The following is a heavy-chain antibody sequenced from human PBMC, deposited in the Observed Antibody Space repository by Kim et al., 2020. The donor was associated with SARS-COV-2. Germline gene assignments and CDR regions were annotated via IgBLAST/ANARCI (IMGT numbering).Heavy chain of an antibody. D-gene: IGHD3-9*01. CDR3: ARDELRYFDWSRRPTPNNWFDP. J-gene: IGHJ5*02. CDR2: IKQDGSEK. Sequence: GGSLRLSCAASGFTFSSYWMSWVRQAPGKGLEWVANIKQDGSEKYYVDSVKGRFTISRDNAKNSLYLQMNSLRAEDTAVYYCARDELRYFDWSRRPTPNNWFDPWGQGTLVTVSS. CDR1: GFTFSSYW. V-gene: IGHV3-7*01.